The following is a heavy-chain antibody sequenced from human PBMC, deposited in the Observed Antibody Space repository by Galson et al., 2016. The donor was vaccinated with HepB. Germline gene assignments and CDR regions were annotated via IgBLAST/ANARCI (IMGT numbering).Heavy chain of an antibody. J-gene: IGHJ4*02. D-gene: IGHD2-2*01. CDR1: GFTFSSYA. V-gene: IGHV3-23*01. Sequence: SLRLSCAASGFTFSSYAMNWVRQAPGKGLEWVSVITSGGSTYYAASVKGRFTISRDNSKNTLYVQMNNLGAEDTAVYYCAKRVSSSKYFDYWGQGTLVTVSS. CDR2: ITSGGST. CDR3: AKRVSSSKYFDY.